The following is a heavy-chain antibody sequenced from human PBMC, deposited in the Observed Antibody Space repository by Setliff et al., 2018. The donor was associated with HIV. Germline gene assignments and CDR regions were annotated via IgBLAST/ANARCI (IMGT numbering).Heavy chain of an antibody. CDR3: ARDKYAGFGATHYFDY. CDR2: IYSGGST. Sequence: GGSLRLSCAASGFTVSTNYMSWVRQAPGKGLEWVSFIYSGGSTYYADSVRARFTISRDTSKNTLYLQMNSLRAEDTAVYYCARDKYAGFGATHYFDYWGQGTLVTSPQ. V-gene: IGHV3-66*01. D-gene: IGHD3-10*01. CDR1: GFTVSTNY. J-gene: IGHJ4*02.